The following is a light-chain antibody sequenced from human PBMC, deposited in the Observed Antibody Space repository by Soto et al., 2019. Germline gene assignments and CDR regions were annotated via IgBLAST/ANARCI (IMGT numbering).Light chain of an antibody. J-gene: IGKJ1*01. CDR1: QSISSW. CDR2: DAS. V-gene: IGKV1-5*01. Sequence: DIQMTQSPSTLSASVGDRVTITCRASQSISSWLAWYQQKPGKVPKLLIYDASSLESGVPSRFSGSGSGTEFTLTISSLQPDDFATYYCQQYNTYSTFGQGTKVDIK. CDR3: QQYNTYST.